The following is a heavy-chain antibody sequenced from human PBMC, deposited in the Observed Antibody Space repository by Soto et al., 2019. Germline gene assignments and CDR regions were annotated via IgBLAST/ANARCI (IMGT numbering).Heavy chain of an antibody. J-gene: IGHJ4*02. Sequence: ASVKVSCKASGHTSTNYDIEWVRQATGQGPEWKGWINPNSCETGYVQKFQGRVIFTRNTSISTVYMDLSSLRSEDTAVYYFAREADYYDSSGYYSYYFDYWGQGTLVTVSS. CDR2: INPNSCET. CDR3: AREADYYDSSGYYSYYFDY. D-gene: IGHD3-22*01. CDR1: GHTSTNYD. V-gene: IGHV1-8*01.